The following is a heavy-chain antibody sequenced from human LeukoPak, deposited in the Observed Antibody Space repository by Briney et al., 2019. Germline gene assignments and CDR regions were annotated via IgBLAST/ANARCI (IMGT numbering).Heavy chain of an antibody. Sequence: SGTLSLTCAVSGGSISSSNWWSWVRQPPGKGLEWIGEIYHSGSTNYNPSLKSRVTISVDKSKNQFSLKLSSVTAADTAAYYCARGYDSSGYYHEDVYFDYWGQGTLVTVSS. CDR2: IYHSGST. J-gene: IGHJ4*02. CDR1: GGSISSSNW. V-gene: IGHV4-4*02. CDR3: ARGYDSSGYYHEDVYFDY. D-gene: IGHD3-22*01.